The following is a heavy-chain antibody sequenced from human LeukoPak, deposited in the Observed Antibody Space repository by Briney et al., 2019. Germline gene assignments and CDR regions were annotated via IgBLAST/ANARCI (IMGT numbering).Heavy chain of an antibody. CDR1: GFTFSSSY. Sequence: GGSLRLSCAVSGFTFSSSYMNWVRQAPGKGLEWVANIKQDGSEKYYVDSVKGRFTISRDNAKNLLSLQMDSLRVEDTAIYYCARDPRTVQIWGQGTLVTVSS. CDR3: ARDPRTVQI. J-gene: IGHJ4*02. V-gene: IGHV3-7*01. D-gene: IGHD1-1*01. CDR2: IKQDGSEK.